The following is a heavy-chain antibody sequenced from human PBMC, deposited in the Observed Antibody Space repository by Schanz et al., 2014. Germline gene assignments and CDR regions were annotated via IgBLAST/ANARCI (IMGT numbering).Heavy chain of an antibody. J-gene: IGHJ6*02. CDR3: TTQQLGSHYLYGMDV. V-gene: IGHV1-46*03. CDR1: GYTFTSDS. CDR2: INPIGGST. Sequence: QVQLVQSGAEVKKPGASVKVSCKASGYTFTSDSMHWVRQAPGQGLEWMGIINPIGGSTTYAQKFRGAVTLTTDTSTDTAYLELTSLKTEDTAVYYCTTQQLGSHYLYGMDVWGQGTTVTVS. D-gene: IGHD6-13*01.